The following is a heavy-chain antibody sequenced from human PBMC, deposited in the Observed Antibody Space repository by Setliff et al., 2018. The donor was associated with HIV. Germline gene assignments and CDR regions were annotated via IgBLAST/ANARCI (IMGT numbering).Heavy chain of an antibody. D-gene: IGHD6-13*01. CDR3: ARRVAAAGRGYFDL. Sequence: EASVKVSCKASGYTFTGYYVHWMRQAPGQGLEWVGWINPDSGGTNYAQKFQGRVTMARVTSLSTAYMELSRLRSDDTAVYYCARRVAAAGRGYFDLWGQGTLVTVSS. CDR2: INPDSGGT. V-gene: IGHV1-2*02. CDR1: GYTFTGYY. J-gene: IGHJ4*02.